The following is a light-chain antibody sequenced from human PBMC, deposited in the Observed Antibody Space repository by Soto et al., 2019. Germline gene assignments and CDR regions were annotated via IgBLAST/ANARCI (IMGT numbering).Light chain of an antibody. J-gene: IGLJ2*01. CDR2: EVS. Sequence: QSALTQPASVSGSPGQSITISCTGPSSDVGGYNSVSWYQHHPGKAPKLMIYEVSKRPSGVSNRFSGSKSGNTASLIISGLQAEDAADYYCSSYIGSSTVFGGGTKLTVL. CDR1: SSDVGGYNS. V-gene: IGLV2-14*01. CDR3: SSYIGSSTV.